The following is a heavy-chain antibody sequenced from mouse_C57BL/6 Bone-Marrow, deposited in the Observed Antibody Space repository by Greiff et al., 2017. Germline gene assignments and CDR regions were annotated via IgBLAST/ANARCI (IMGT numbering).Heavy chain of an antibody. CDR1: GFTFSSYG. CDR2: ISSGGSYT. CDR3: ARRGNWDGY. D-gene: IGHD4-1*01. V-gene: IGHV5-6*02. J-gene: IGHJ2*01. Sequence: EVKLVESGGDLVKPGGSLKLSCAASGFTFSSYGMSWVRQTQDKRLEWVATISSGGSYTYYPDSVKGRFTISRDNAKNTLYLQMSSLKSEDTAMYYCARRGNWDGYWGQGTTLTVSS.